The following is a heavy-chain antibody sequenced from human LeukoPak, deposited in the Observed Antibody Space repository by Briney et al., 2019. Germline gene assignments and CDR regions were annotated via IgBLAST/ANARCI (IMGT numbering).Heavy chain of an antibody. CDR2: IYYSGST. Sequence: SETLSLTCTVSGGSISSSSYYWGWIRQPPGKGLEWIGSIYYSGSTYYNPSLKSRVTISVDTSKNQFSLKLSSVTAADTAVYYCARHSLTHCSSTSCYLNYYYYYYMDVWGKGTAVTVSS. J-gene: IGHJ6*03. CDR1: GGSISSSSYY. D-gene: IGHD2-2*01. V-gene: IGHV4-39*01. CDR3: ARHSLTHCSSTSCYLNYYYYYYMDV.